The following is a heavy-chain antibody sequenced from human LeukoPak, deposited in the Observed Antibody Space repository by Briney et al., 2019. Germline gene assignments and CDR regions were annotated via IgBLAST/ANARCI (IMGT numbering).Heavy chain of an antibody. J-gene: IGHJ5*02. CDR1: GDSITDNF. CDR2: IYYTGST. V-gene: IGHV4-59*01. CDR3: ARIQGGYYDSSGYFDP. Sequence: SETLSLTCTVSGDSITDNFWSWVRQPPGKELEWIGHIYYTGSTNYNPSLRSRVTISVATSKNQFSLKLSSVTAADTAMYYCARIQGGYYDSSGYFDPWGQGTPVTVSS. D-gene: IGHD3-22*01.